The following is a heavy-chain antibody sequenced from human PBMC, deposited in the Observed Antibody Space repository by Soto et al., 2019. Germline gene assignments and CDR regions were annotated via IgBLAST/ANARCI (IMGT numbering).Heavy chain of an antibody. CDR3: ARENVARNYYYGMDV. CDR1: GFTFSSYS. CDR2: ISSSSSTI. J-gene: IGHJ6*02. D-gene: IGHD1-1*01. Sequence: EVQLVESGGGLVQPGGSLRLSCAASGFTFSSYSMNWVRQAPGKGLEWVSYISSSSSTIYYADSVKGRFTISRDNAKNSLYLQMNRLRDEDTAVYYCARENVARNYYYGMDVWGQGTTVTVSS. V-gene: IGHV3-48*02.